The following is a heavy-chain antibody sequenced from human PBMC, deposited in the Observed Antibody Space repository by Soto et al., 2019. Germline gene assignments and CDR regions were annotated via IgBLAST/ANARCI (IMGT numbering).Heavy chain of an antibody. CDR2: ISGSGGST. J-gene: IGHJ3*02. V-gene: IGHV3-23*01. Sequence: GGSLRLSCAASGFTFSSYAMSWVRQAPGKGLEWVSAISGSGGSTYYADSVKGRFTISRDNSKNTLYLQMNSLRAEDTAVYYCAKDYRTLYGAPENDAFDIWGQGTMVTVSS. D-gene: IGHD4-17*01. CDR1: GFTFSSYA. CDR3: AKDYRTLYGAPENDAFDI.